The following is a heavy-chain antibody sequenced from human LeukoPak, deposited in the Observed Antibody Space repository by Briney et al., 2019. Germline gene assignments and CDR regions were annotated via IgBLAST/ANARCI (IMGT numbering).Heavy chain of an antibody. D-gene: IGHD3-16*01. CDR3: VRQMIRFWFDP. J-gene: IGHJ5*02. Sequence: PGGSLRLSCAASGFTFSSYNMNWVRQAPGKGLEWVSSISSSSSYIYYADSVKGRFTISRDNAKNSLFLHLNSLRVDDTATYYCVRQMIRFWFDPWGQGTRVTVSS. CDR1: GFTFSSYN. V-gene: IGHV3-21*06. CDR2: ISSSSSYI.